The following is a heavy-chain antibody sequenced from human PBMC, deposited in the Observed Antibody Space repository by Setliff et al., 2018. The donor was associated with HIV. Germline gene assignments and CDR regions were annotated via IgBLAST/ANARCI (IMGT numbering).Heavy chain of an antibody. CDR3: ASAPLTTVTTGPRYYLDY. J-gene: IGHJ4*02. CDR1: GGTFSSYA. Sequence: SVKVSCKASGGTFSSYAISWVRQAPGQGLEWMGGIIPILGIANYAQKFQGRVTVTKDTSTSTVYMELRSIRSEDTAVYFCASAPLTTVTTGPRYYLDYWGQGTLVTVSS. CDR2: IIPILGIA. V-gene: IGHV1-69*10. D-gene: IGHD4-17*01.